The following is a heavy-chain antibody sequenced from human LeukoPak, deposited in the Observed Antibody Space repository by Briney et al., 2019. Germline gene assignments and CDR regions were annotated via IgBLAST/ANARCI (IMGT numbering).Heavy chain of an antibody. CDR1: GGSISSHY. V-gene: IGHV4-59*11. J-gene: IGHJ4*02. CDR3: ARDAIRDGYKH. CDR2: IYYSGST. D-gene: IGHD5-24*01. Sequence: SETLSPTCTVSGGSISSHYWSWIRQPPGKGLEWIGYIYYSGSTNYNPSLKSRVTISVDTSKNQFSLKLSSVTAADTAVYYCARDAIRDGYKHWGQGTLVTVSS.